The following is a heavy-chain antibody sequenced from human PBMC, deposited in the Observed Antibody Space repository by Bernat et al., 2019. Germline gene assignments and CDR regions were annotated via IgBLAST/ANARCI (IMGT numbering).Heavy chain of an antibody. CDR3: ARDKGYSSFSGGSYYYGMDV. D-gene: IGHD6-19*01. CDR2: INPSGAST. J-gene: IGHJ6*02. Sequence: QVQLVQSGAEVKKPGASVKVSCKASGYSFTSYYMHWVRQAPGQGLEWMGTINPSGASTSYAQKFQGRVTMTRDTSTSTVYMELSRLRCEDTAVYYCARDKGYSSFSGGSYYYGMDVWGQGTTVTVSS. V-gene: IGHV1-46*01. CDR1: GYSFTSYY.